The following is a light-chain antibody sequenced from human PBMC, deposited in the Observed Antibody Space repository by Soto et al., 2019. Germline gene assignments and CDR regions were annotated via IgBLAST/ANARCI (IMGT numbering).Light chain of an antibody. CDR3: CSDTSSCTAV. J-gene: IGLJ2*01. CDR1: SSDVGRYNY. V-gene: IGLV2-14*01. Sequence: QSALTQPASVSGSPGQSITISCTGTSSDVGRYNYVSWYQRHPGKAPKLIIYDVSNRPSGVSNRFSGSKSGTTASLTISGLQTEDEADYYCCSDTSSCTAVFGGGTKLTVL. CDR2: DVS.